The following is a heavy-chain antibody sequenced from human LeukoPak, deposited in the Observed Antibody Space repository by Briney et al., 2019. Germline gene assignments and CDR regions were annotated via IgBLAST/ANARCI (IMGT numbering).Heavy chain of an antibody. CDR2: ISTSGIYI. CDR1: GFTFSSYA. CDR3: ARDSGVGPCLFCSGFDI. V-gene: IGHV3-21*01. Sequence: PGGSLRLSCAASGFTFSSYAMSWVRQAPGKGLEWVSSISTSGIYIYYADSVKGRFTISRDNAKKSLYLQMNSLRAEDTAVYYCARDSGVGPCLFCSGFDIWGQGTMVTVSS. J-gene: IGHJ3*02. D-gene: IGHD2-15*01.